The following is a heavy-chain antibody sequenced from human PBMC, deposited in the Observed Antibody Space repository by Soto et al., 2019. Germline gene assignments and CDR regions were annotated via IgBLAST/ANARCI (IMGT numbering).Heavy chain of an antibody. CDR3: VHRLTSSWGNSWYK. CDR2: IYWDDDK. Sequence: QITLKESGPTLVKPTQTLTLTCAFSGLSVSTSGVGVGWIRQPPGKALEWLAYIYWDDDKGYSPSLKNRLTITKXTXKTQVVLTMANMDPVDTATYYCVHRLTSSWGNSWYKWGQGALVTVSS. CDR1: GLSVSTSGVG. V-gene: IGHV2-5*02. J-gene: IGHJ4*02. D-gene: IGHD6-13*01.